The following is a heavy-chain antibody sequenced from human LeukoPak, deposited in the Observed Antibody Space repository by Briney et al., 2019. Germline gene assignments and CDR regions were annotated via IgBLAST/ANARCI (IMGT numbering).Heavy chain of an antibody. CDR1: GFTFSSYA. V-gene: IGHV3-23*01. CDR3: ASKEYYYDSSGYRQGDYFDY. J-gene: IGHJ4*02. D-gene: IGHD3-22*01. CDR2: ISGSGGST. Sequence: PGGSLRLSCAASGFTFSSYAMSWVRQAPGKGLEWVSAISGSGGSTYYADSVKGRFTISRDNAKNSLYLQMNSLRAEDTAVYYCASKEYYYDSSGYRQGDYFDYWGQGTLVTVSS.